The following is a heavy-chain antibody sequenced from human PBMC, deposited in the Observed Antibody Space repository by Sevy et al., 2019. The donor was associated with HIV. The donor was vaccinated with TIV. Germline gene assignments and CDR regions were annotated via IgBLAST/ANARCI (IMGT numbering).Heavy chain of an antibody. Sequence: SETLSLTCTVSGGSISTYYWSWIRQPPGKGLEYIGYIYYTGSTNYNPSLKSRVTISVDTSKNQFSLKLRSVNAVDMAVYYCATAPPVRSGDDSLNWFDPWGQGTLVTVSS. CDR1: GGSISTYY. V-gene: IGHV4-59*01. CDR3: ATAPPVRSGDDSLNWFDP. CDR2: IYYTGST. D-gene: IGHD5-12*01. J-gene: IGHJ5*02.